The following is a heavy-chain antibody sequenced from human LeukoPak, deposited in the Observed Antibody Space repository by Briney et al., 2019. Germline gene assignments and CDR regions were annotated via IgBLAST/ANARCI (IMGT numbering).Heavy chain of an antibody. J-gene: IGHJ5*02. D-gene: IGHD1-1*01. Sequence: SVKVSCKASGGTFSSYAISWVRQAPGQGLEWMGGIIPIFGTANYAQKFQGRVTITADESTSTAYMELSSLRSEDTAVYYCARGVNDAGGNWFDPWGQGTLVTVSS. V-gene: IGHV1-69*13. CDR1: GGTFSSYA. CDR2: IIPIFGTA. CDR3: ARGVNDAGGNWFDP.